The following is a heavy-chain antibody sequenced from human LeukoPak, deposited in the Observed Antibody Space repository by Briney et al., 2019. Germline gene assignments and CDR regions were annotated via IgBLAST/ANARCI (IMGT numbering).Heavy chain of an antibody. CDR2: IYYSGST. Sequence: KPSETLSLTCTVSGGSISSSSYYWGWIRQPPGRGLEWIGSIYYSGSTYYNPSLKSRVTISVDTSKNQFSLKLSSVTAADTAVYYCARPIWAGTKSGFDYWGQGTLVTVSS. J-gene: IGHJ4*02. CDR1: GGSISSSSYY. CDR3: ARPIWAGTKSGFDY. V-gene: IGHV4-39*07. D-gene: IGHD1-1*01.